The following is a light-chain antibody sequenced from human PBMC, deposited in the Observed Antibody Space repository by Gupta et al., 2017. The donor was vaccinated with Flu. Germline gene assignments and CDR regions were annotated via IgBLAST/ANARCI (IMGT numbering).Light chain of an antibody. V-gene: IGLV8-61*01. CDR3: VLFRDSSICV. CDR2: NTN. J-gene: IGLJ2*01. CDR1: SDSIATSDY. Sequence: TLTGGCTSDSIATSDYPCWFQQPPGQPPRTSLYNTNIRSSGVPDRFSGSIIGNKAALTITGAQRDDDADDYYVLFRDSSICVFGGGTRLTVL.